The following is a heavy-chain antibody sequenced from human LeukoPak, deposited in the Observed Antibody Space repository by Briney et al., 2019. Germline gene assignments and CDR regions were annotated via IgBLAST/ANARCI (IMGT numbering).Heavy chain of an antibody. J-gene: IGHJ3*02. V-gene: IGHV3-9*01. Sequence: PGRSLRLSCAASGFTFDDYAMHWVRPAPGKGLEWVSGISWNSGSIGYADSVKGRFTISRDNAKNSLYLQMNSLRAEDTALYYCAKTKIAAAGNDAFDIWGQGTMVTVSS. D-gene: IGHD6-13*01. CDR1: GFTFDDYA. CDR3: AKTKIAAAGNDAFDI. CDR2: ISWNSGSI.